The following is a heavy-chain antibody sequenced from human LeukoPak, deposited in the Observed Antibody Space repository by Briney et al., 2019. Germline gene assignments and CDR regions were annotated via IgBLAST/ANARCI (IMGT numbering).Heavy chain of an antibody. CDR2: ISGSGGST. J-gene: IGHJ4*02. D-gene: IGHD3-16*01. CDR1: GFTFSSYA. Sequence: PGGSLRLSCAASGFTFSSYAMSWVRQAPGKGLEWVSAISGSGGSTYYADSVKGRFTISRDNAKNSLYLQMNSLRAEDTAVYYCARGLATFPLPNYWGQGTLVTVSS. CDR3: ARGLATFPLPNY. V-gene: IGHV3-23*01.